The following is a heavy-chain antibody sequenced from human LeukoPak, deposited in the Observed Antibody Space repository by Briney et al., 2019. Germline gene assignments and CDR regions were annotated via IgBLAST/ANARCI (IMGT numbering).Heavy chain of an antibody. V-gene: IGHV4-31*03. Sequence: SETLSLTCTVSGGSISSGGYYWSWIRQHPGKGLEWIGYIYYSGSTYYNPSLKSRVTISVDTSKNQFSLKLSSVTAADTAVYYCANYGSGSYRIDPWGQGTLVTVSS. D-gene: IGHD3-10*01. J-gene: IGHJ5*02. CDR2: IYYSGST. CDR1: GGSISSGGYY. CDR3: ANYGSGSYRIDP.